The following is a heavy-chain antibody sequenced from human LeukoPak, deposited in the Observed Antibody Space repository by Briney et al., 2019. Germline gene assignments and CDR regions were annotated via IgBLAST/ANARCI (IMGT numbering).Heavy chain of an antibody. V-gene: IGHV4-34*12. CDR2: MIHSGST. CDR3: ARVGLRYFDWFDY. J-gene: IGHJ4*02. CDR1: GGSFSGYS. Sequence: SETLSLTCAVYGGSFSGYSWSWIRQPPGKGLEWVGQMIHSGSTNYNPSLKSRVTISVDTSKNQFSLKLSSVTAADTAVYYCARVGLRYFDWFDYWGQGTLVTVSS. D-gene: IGHD3-9*01.